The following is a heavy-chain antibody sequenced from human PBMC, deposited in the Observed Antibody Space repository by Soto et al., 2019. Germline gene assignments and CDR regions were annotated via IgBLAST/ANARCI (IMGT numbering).Heavy chain of an antibody. Sequence: QVQLVESGGGVVQHGRSLRLSCAASGFRFSSYTMHWVRRAPGKGLEWVAVISYDDGSNKDYADSVKGRFTISRDNSKNTLSLQMNSLRAEDTAVYYCARSIAVSGTPEFDYWGQGTLVTVSS. D-gene: IGHD6-19*01. V-gene: IGHV3-30-3*01. CDR3: ARSIAVSGTPEFDY. J-gene: IGHJ4*02. CDR2: ISYDDGSNK. CDR1: GFRFSSYT.